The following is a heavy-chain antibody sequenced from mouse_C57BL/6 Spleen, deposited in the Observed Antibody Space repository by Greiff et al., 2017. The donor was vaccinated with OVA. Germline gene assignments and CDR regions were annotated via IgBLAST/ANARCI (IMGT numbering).Heavy chain of an antibody. CDR1: GYAFSSSW. Sequence: QVQLKESGPELVKPGASVKISCKASGYAFSSSWMNWVKQRPGKGLEWIGRIYPGDGDTNYNGKFKGKATLTADKSSSTAYMQLSSLTSEDSAVYFCARSSLLRAHYFDYWGQGTTLTVSS. V-gene: IGHV1-82*01. D-gene: IGHD1-1*01. CDR2: IYPGDGDT. J-gene: IGHJ2*01. CDR3: ARSSLLRAHYFDY.